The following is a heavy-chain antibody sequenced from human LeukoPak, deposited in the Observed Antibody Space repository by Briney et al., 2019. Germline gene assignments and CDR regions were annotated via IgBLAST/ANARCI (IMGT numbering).Heavy chain of an antibody. CDR2: IYYSGST. Sequence: SETLSLTCTVSGGSISSSNYYWGWIRQPPGKGLEWIGSIYYSGSTYDNPSLKSRVTISVDTSKNQFSLKRTSVTAADTAVYYCARLLHDSSGYYYFDYWGQGTLVTVSS. D-gene: IGHD3-22*01. V-gene: IGHV4-39*01. J-gene: IGHJ4*02. CDR1: GGSISSSNYY. CDR3: ARLLHDSSGYYYFDY.